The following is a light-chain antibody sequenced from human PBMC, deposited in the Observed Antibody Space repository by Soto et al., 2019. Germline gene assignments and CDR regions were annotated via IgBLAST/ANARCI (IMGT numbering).Light chain of an antibody. CDR1: SSDVGSYNL. CDR2: EGS. J-gene: IGLJ2*01. V-gene: IGLV2-23*01. Sequence: QSALTQPASVSGSPGQSITISCTGTSSDVGSYNLVSWYQQHPGKAPKLMIYEGSKRPSGVSNRFSGSKSGNTASLTISGIQAEDEADYYCCSYAGSYVVFGGGTKVTV. CDR3: CSYAGSYVV.